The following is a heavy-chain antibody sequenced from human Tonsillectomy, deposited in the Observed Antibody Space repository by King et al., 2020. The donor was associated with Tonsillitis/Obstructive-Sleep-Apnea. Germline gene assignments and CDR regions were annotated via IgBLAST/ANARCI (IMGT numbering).Heavy chain of an antibody. J-gene: IGHJ4*02. V-gene: IGHV3-66*01. CDR3: ARDSIAATGSYYFDS. Sequence: VQLVESGGGLVQPGGSLRLSCAASGFTVSIIYMSWVRQAPGKGLEWVSVVYNGGSTNYAYSVKGSFTISRDNSKNTLYLQMNSLRVEDTAVYYCARDSIAATGSYYFDSWGQGTLVTVSS. CDR1: GFTVSIIY. D-gene: IGHD6-13*01. CDR2: VYNGGST.